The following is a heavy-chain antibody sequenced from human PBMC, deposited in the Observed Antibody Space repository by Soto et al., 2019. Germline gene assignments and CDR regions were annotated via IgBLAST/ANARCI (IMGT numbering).Heavy chain of an antibody. CDR3: ARVAVVDATLNAFYI. D-gene: IGHD2-15*01. V-gene: IGHV3-48*01. CDR1: GFTFSSYS. CDR2: INSRSSTI. J-gene: IGHJ3*02. Sequence: EVQLVESGGGLVQPGGSLRLSCAASGFTFSSYSMSWVRQAPGKGLEWVSYINSRSSTIYYADSVKGRFSISRDNARTSLYLQMNRLRAEATAVYYCARVAVVDATLNAFYIWGQGTMVTVSS.